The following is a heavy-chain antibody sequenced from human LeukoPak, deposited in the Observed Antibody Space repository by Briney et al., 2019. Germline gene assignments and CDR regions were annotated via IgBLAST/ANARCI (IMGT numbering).Heavy chain of an antibody. CDR3: ARFPRWFDP. J-gene: IGHJ5*02. CDR2: IYYSGST. V-gene: IGHV4-59*12. Sequence: SETLSLTCTVSGGSISSYYWSWIRQPPGKGLEWIGYIYYSGSTNYNPSLKSRVTISVDTSKSQFSLNLTSVTAADTAVYYCARFPRWFDPWGQGTLVTVSS. CDR1: GGSISSYY.